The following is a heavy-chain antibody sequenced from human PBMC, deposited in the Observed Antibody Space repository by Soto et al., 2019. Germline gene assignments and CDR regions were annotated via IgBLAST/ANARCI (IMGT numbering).Heavy chain of an antibody. CDR2: TYYRSKWYN. D-gene: IGHD3-3*01. Sequence: SQTLSLNCVISGDSVSSNSAAWNWIRQSPSRGLEWLGRTYYRSKWYNDYAVSVKSRININPDTAKNQFSLQLNSVTPEDTAVYYCARGGMDYDFWSGYPESDGMDVWGQGTTVTVSS. V-gene: IGHV6-1*01. CDR1: GDSVSSNSAA. J-gene: IGHJ6*02. CDR3: ARGGMDYDFWSGYPESDGMDV.